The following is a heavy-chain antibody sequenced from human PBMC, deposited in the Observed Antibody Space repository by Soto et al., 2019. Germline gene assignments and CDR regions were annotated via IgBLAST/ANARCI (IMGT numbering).Heavy chain of an antibody. D-gene: IGHD3-22*01. CDR2: IYHSGST. CDR1: GGSISSGGYS. Sequence: SETLSLTCAVSGGSISSGGYSWSWIRQPPGKGLEWIGYIYHSGSTYYNPSLKSRVTISVDRSKNQFSLKLSSVTAADTAVYYCARLYTYYYDSSGLSAPYYGMDVWGQGPTVTVSS. J-gene: IGHJ6*02. CDR3: ARLYTYYYDSSGLSAPYYGMDV. V-gene: IGHV4-30-2*01.